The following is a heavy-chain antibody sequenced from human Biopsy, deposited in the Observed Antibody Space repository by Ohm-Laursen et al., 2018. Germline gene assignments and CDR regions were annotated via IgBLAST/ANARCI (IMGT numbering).Heavy chain of an antibody. D-gene: IGHD3-22*01. V-gene: IGHV4-34*01. CDR1: VGSFSGYY. CDR2: IKHSGST. J-gene: IGHJ5*02. CDR3: ARGDYFDSNGYFWFDP. Sequence: SQTLSLTCPVYVGSFSGYYWSWIRQPPGKGLEWIGEIKHSGSTNYNPSLKSRVTISVDTSKNQFSLKLSSVTAADTAVYYCARGDYFDSNGYFWFDPWGQGTLVTVSS.